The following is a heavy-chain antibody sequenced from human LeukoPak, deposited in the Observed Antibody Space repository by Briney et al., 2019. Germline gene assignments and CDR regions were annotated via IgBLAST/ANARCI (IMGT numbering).Heavy chain of an antibody. Sequence: GGSLRLSCAASGFTVSSNYMTWVRQAPGKGLEWVSVIYKGGSIYYADSVKGRFTISRDNSKNTLYLQVNNLRADDTAVYYCTRGGFGDLWGGFDIWGQGTMVTVSS. CDR2: IYKGGSI. J-gene: IGHJ3*02. V-gene: IGHV3-53*01. CDR1: GFTVSSNY. D-gene: IGHD3-10*01. CDR3: TRGGFGDLWGGFDI.